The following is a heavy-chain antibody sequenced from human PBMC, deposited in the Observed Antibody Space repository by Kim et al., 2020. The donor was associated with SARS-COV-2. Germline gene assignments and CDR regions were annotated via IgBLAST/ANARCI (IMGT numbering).Heavy chain of an antibody. J-gene: IGHJ5*02. Sequence: GGSLRLSCAASGFTFSSYSMNWVRQAPGKGLEWVSSISSSSSYIYYADSVKGRFTISRDNAKNSLYLQMNSLRAEDTAVYYCARDGAYYYDSSGPGDNWFDPWGQGTLVTVSS. CDR2: ISSSSSYI. CDR3: ARDGAYYYDSSGPGDNWFDP. D-gene: IGHD3-22*01. V-gene: IGHV3-21*01. CDR1: GFTFSSYS.